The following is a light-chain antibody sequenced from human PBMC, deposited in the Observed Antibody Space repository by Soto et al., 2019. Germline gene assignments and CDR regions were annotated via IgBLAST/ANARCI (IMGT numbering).Light chain of an antibody. CDR3: QQYNTYST. V-gene: IGKV1-5*03. CDR1: QGIFRR. Sequence: DIQMTQSPSTLSAFVGDRVTITFRSSQGIFRRLAWYQQKPGKAPKLLIYEAYNLENGVPSRFSGSVSGTEFTLTIDSLQPDDFATYYCQQYNTYSTFGQGTKVDIK. J-gene: IGKJ1*01. CDR2: EAY.